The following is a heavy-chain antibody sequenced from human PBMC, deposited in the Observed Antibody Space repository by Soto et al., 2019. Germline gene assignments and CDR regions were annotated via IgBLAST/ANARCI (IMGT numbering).Heavy chain of an antibody. D-gene: IGHD1-1*01. CDR1: GFSFSSLA. V-gene: IGHV3-23*01. J-gene: IGHJ5*02. Sequence: EVQLLESGGTLVQPGESVRLSCEVSGFSFSSLAMNWVRQAPGEGLEWVSSIRGTATSYADSVKGRLTISRDNSKNAVYLELSSLRGEDTAVYYCAKCVVLRTTSRGGCTWFDPRGQGTLVIVSS. CDR2: IRGTAT. CDR3: AKCVVLRTTSRGGCTWFDP.